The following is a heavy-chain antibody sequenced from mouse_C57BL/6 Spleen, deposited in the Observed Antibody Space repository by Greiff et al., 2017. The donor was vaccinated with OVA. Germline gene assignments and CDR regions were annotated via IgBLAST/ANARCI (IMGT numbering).Heavy chain of an antibody. J-gene: IGHJ3*01. D-gene: IGHD2-5*01. V-gene: IGHV1-61*01. Sequence: QVQLKQPGAELVRPGSSVKLSCKASGYTFTSYWMDWVKQRPGQGLEWIGNIYPSDSETHYNQKFKDKATLTVDKSSSTAYMQLSSLTSEDSAVYYCASGSNGGFAYWGQGTLVTVSA. CDR1: GYTFTSYW. CDR2: IYPSDSET. CDR3: ASGSNGGFAY.